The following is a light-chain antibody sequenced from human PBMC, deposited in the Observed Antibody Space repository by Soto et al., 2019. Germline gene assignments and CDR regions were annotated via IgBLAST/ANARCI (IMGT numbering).Light chain of an antibody. CDR2: AAR. V-gene: IGKV1-39*01. Sequence: DIPLTQSPSSLSPSVGDRITLSCRASQSISRNLNWYQQMPGKAPSLLIYAARDLQSGVPGRFSRSGSGTEFNLTISSLQPEDLATYYGQRSHSTPYTFGQGTKLEI. J-gene: IGKJ2*01. CDR1: QSISRN. CDR3: QRSHSTPYT.